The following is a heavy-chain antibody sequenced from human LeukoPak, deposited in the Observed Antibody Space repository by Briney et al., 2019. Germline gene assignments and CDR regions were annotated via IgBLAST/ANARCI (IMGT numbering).Heavy chain of an antibody. D-gene: IGHD3-10*01. CDR2: ISYDGSNK. CDR3: ARELREWFGELTAAGPGDV. J-gene: IGHJ3*01. V-gene: IGHV3-30-3*01. CDR1: GFTFSSYA. Sequence: GGSLRLSCAASGFTFSSYAMHWVRQAPGKGLEWVAVISYDGSNKYYADSVKGRFTISRDNSKNTLYLQMNSLRAEDTAVYYCARELREWFGELTAAGPGDVWGQGAMVTVSS.